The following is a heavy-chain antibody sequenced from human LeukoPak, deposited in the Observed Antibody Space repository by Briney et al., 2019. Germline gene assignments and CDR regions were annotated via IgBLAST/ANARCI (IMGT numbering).Heavy chain of an antibody. CDR3: ARASFGIAVADDAFDI. J-gene: IGHJ3*02. CDR1: GFTFSSYG. D-gene: IGHD6-19*01. Sequence: GGSLGLSCAASGFTFSSYGMHWVRQAPGKGLEWVAVIWYDGSNKYYADSVKGRFTISRDNSKNTLYLQMNSLRAEDTAVYYCARASFGIAVADDAFDIWGQGTMVTVSS. V-gene: IGHV3-33*01. CDR2: IWYDGSNK.